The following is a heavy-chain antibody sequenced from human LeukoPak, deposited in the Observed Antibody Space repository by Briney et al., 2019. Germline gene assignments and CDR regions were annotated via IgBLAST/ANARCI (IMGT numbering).Heavy chain of an antibody. D-gene: IGHD5-12*01. Sequence: GGSLRLSCAASGFTFSSYWMSWVRQAPGKGLEWVANIKQDGSEKYYVDSVKGRFTISRDNAKNSLYLQMNSLRAEDTAVYYCARVDGYDREGAFDIWGKGTMVTVSS. J-gene: IGHJ3*02. CDR3: ARVDGYDREGAFDI. V-gene: IGHV3-7*01. CDR1: GFTFSSYW. CDR2: IKQDGSEK.